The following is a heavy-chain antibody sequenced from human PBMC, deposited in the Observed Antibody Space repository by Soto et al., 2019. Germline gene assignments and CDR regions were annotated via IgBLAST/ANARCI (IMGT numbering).Heavy chain of an antibody. J-gene: IGHJ3*02. Sequence: GGSLRLSCAASGFTFSDYYMSWIRQAPGKGLEWVSYISSSRSYTNYADSVKGRFTISRDNAKNSPYLQMNSLTAEDTAVYYCAKDQRITMIVVVNGAFDIWGQGTMVTVSS. D-gene: IGHD3-22*01. CDR1: GFTFSDYY. V-gene: IGHV3-11*05. CDR3: AKDQRITMIVVVNGAFDI. CDR2: ISSSRSYT.